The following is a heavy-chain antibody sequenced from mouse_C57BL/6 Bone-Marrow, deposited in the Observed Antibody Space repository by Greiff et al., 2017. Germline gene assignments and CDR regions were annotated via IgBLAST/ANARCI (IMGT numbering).Heavy chain of an antibody. Sequence: DVKLVESGGGLVKPGGSLKLSCAASGFTFSDYGMHWVRQAPEKGLEWVAYISSGSSTIYYADTVKGRFTSSRDNAKNTLFLQMTSLRSEDTAMYYCARPRTAQATLFAYWGQGTLVTVSA. CDR3: ARPRTAQATLFAY. CDR2: ISSGSSTI. V-gene: IGHV5-17*01. CDR1: GFTFSDYG. D-gene: IGHD3-2*02. J-gene: IGHJ3*01.